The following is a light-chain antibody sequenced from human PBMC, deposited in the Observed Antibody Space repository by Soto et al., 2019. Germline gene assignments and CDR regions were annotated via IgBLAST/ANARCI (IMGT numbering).Light chain of an antibody. CDR3: CSYAGSSTWV. Sequence: QSVLTQPASVSGSPGQWITISCAGTNSDVGNYNLVSWYQQHPGKAPKLMIYEGSKRPSGVSNRFSGSKSGNTASLTISGLQAEDEADYYCCSYAGSSTWVFGGGTKLTVL. V-gene: IGLV2-23*01. J-gene: IGLJ2*01. CDR2: EGS. CDR1: NSDVGNYNL.